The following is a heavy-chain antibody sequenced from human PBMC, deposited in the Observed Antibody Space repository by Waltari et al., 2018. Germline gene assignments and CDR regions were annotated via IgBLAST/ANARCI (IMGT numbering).Heavy chain of an antibody. CDR3: ARGLSSSWFGMDV. J-gene: IGHJ6*02. Sequence: QVQLVQSGAEVKKPGASVKVSCKDSGYPFTSHGIKWVRQDTGQGPEWLGWMNTESGNTGYAQKFQGRVTMTRDTSTTTAYMELSSLRSDDTAVYFCARGLSSSWFGMDVWGQGTAVTVSS. D-gene: IGHD6-13*01. CDR1: GYPFTSHG. V-gene: IGHV1-8*01. CDR2: MNTESGNT.